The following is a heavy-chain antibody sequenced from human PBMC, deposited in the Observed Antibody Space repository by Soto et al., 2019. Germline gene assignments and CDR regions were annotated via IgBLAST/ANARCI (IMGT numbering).Heavy chain of an antibody. J-gene: IGHJ6*02. V-gene: IGHV1-69*13. CDR1: GGTFSSYA. CDR2: IIPIFGKP. Sequence: ASVKVSCKASGGTFSSYAISWVRQAPGQGLEWMGGIIPIFGKPNYAQKFQGRVTITADESTSTVYMELSSLRSEDTAVYYCARAVSSGSYPAPYYYYGMDVWGQGTTVTVSS. CDR3: ARAVSSGSYPAPYYYYGMDV. D-gene: IGHD3-10*01.